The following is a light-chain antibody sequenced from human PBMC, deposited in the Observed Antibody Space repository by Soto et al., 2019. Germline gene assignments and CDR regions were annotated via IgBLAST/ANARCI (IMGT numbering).Light chain of an antibody. CDR3: QQYNNWPRT. V-gene: IGKV3-15*01. CDR2: GAS. CDR1: QSVSNN. J-gene: IGKJ1*01. Sequence: ESGITQSAAAVSVTPGERVPLSCRASQSVSNNLAWYQQKPGQAPRLLIYGASTRATGIPARFSGSGSGTEFTLTITSLQSEDFAVYYCQQYNNWPRTFGQGTKVDIK.